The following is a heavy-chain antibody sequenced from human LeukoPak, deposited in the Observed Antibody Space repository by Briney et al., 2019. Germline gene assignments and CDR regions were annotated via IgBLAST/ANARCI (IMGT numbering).Heavy chain of an antibody. CDR1: GFTFSRYG. CDR2: ISGSGGTT. D-gene: IGHD3-9*01. J-gene: IGHJ4*02. Sequence: GGTLRLSCAASGFTFSRYGMSWVRQAPGKGLEWVSAISGSGGTTYYADSVKGRFTVSRDNSKNTVYLQITSVRAEDTAVYYCARALGYFDWLLSYWGQGTLVTVSS. V-gene: IGHV3-23*01. CDR3: ARALGYFDWLLSY.